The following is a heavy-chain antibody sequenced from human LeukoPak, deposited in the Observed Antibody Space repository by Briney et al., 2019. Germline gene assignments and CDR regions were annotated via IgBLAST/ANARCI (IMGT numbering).Heavy chain of an antibody. CDR2: INHSGST. Sequence: SETLSLTCAVYGGSFSGYYWSWIRQPPGKGLEWIGEINHSGSTNYNPSLKSRVTISVDTSKNQFSLKLSSVTAADTAVYYCAGGSRGYSGYAVGKLDYWGQGTLVTVSS. CDR3: AGGSRGYSGYAVGKLDY. CDR1: GGSFSGYY. V-gene: IGHV4-34*01. J-gene: IGHJ4*02. D-gene: IGHD5-12*01.